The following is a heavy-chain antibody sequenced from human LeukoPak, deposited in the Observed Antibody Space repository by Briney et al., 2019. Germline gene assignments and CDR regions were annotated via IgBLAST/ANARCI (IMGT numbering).Heavy chain of an antibody. CDR2: IYPGDSDT. V-gene: IGHV5-51*01. CDR3: VRLFDGAFDS. Sequence: GESLKISCKGSGHSFTTYWIGWVRQMPGKGLEWMAMIYPGDSDTRYSPSFQGQVSISADMSIITTYLQWSSLKASDTAMYYCVRLFDGAFDSWGQGTLVTVSS. CDR1: GHSFTTYW. D-gene: IGHD4/OR15-4a*01. J-gene: IGHJ4*02.